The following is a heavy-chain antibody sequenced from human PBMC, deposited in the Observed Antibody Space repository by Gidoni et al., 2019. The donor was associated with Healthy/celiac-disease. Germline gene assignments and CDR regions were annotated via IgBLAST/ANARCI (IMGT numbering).Heavy chain of an antibody. CDR1: GGPISSYY. J-gene: IGHJ6*02. CDR3: ARVSGELLYYYGMDV. CDR2: IYYSGST. V-gene: IGHV4-59*01. Sequence: VQLQESGPGLAKPSETLSLTCTVPGGPISSYYWSWTRQPPGKGLEWIGYIYYSGSTNYNPTLKRRVTISVDTSKNQFSLKLSSVTAADTAVYYCARVSGELLYYYGMDVWGQGTTVTVSS. D-gene: IGHD3-10*01.